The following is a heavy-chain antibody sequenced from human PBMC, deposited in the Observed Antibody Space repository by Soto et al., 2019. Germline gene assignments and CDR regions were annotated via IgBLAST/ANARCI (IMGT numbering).Heavy chain of an antibody. CDR1: GFTVSSNY. CDR2: IYSGGST. CDR3: ARDRRTTDGMAV. V-gene: IGHV3-66*01. J-gene: IGHJ6*02. Sequence: GGSLRLSCTASGFTVSSNYMSWVRQAPGKGLEWVSVIYSGGSTYYADSVKGRFTISRDNSKNTLCLQMNSLRAEDTAVYYCARDRRTTDGMAVWGQGTTVTVSS. D-gene: IGHD1-7*01.